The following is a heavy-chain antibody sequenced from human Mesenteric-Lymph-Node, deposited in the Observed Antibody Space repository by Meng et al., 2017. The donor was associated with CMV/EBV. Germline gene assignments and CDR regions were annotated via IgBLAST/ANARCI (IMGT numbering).Heavy chain of an antibody. D-gene: IGHD4-17*01. CDR3: ARGRHGDYALSYNYGMDV. CDR2: INEGGRT. CDR1: GGSLSDYY. J-gene: IGHJ6*02. V-gene: IGHV4-34*01. Sequence: GSLRLSCAVNGGSLSDYYWTWIRQAPGKGPEWIGEINEGGRTFYKPSLKSRVTISVDRPTNQFPLMLRYVTAADTAVYYCARGRHGDYALSYNYGMDVWSQGTTVTVSS.